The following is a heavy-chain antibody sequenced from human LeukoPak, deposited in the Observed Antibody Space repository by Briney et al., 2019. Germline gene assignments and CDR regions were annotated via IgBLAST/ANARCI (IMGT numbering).Heavy chain of an antibody. CDR3: ARDGSSWYYYYYGMDV. J-gene: IGHJ6*02. CDR1: GYTFTSYD. D-gene: IGHD6-13*01. CDR2: MNPNSGNT. V-gene: IGHV1-8*01. Sequence: ASVKVSCKASGYTFTSYDINWVRQATGQGLEWMGWMNPNSGNTGYAQKFQGRVTMTRNTSISTAYMELSSLRSEDTAVCYCARDGSSWYYYYYGMDVWGQGTTVTVSS.